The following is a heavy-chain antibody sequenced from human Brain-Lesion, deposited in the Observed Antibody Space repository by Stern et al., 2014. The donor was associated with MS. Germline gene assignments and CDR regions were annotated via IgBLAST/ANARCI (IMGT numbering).Heavy chain of an antibody. V-gene: IGHV5-51*01. CDR2: IWPGDSDT. D-gene: IGHD6-6*01. J-gene: IGHJ4*02. CDR1: GYRFTSNW. Sequence: VQLVESGAEVKKPGESLKISCKGSGYRFTSNWIGCVRQMPGKGLEWLGIIWPGDSDTRYSPSFQGQVTISADKSISTAYLQWSSLQASDTAMYYCARRGDSSSSGFDYWGQGTLVIVSS. CDR3: ARRGDSSSSGFDY.